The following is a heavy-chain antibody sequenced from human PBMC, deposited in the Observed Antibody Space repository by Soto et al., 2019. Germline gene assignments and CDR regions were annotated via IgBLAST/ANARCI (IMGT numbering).Heavy chain of an antibody. CDR1: GFTFSNAW. CDR3: TTEASYDYGEPYYFDY. Sequence: EVQLVESGGGLVKPGGSLRLSCAASGFTFSNAWMSWVRQAPGKGLEWVGRIKSKTDGGTTDYAAPVKGRFTISRDDSKNTLYLQMNSLKTEDTAVYYCTTEASYDYGEPYYFDYWGQGTLVTVSS. D-gene: IGHD4-17*01. CDR2: IKSKTDGGTT. J-gene: IGHJ4*02. V-gene: IGHV3-15*01.